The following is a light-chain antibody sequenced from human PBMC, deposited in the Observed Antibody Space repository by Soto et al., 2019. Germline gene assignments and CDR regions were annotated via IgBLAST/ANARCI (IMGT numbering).Light chain of an antibody. Sequence: IKVTPSASTLLASVGDRVTITYRASQSISSWLAWYQQKPGKAPKLLIYKASSLESGVPSRFSGSGSGTEYTFTISSLQPDEFATYYCQQYNSYPLSVGGGTKVDIK. CDR3: QQYNSYPLS. CDR1: QSISSW. J-gene: IGKJ4*01. CDR2: KAS. V-gene: IGKV1-5*03.